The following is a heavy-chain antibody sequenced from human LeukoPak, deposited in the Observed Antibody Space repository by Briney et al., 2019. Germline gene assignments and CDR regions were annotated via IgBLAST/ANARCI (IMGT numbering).Heavy chain of an antibody. Sequence: SVKVSCKASGGTFSSYAISWVRQAPGQGLEWMGGIIPIFGTANYAQKFQGRVTITADKSTSTAYMELSSLRSEDTAVYYCARHVWFGEHNGHENWFDPWGQGTLVIVSS. CDR2: IIPIFGTA. CDR1: GGTFSSYA. CDR3: ARHVWFGEHNGHENWFDP. V-gene: IGHV1-69*06. D-gene: IGHD3-10*01. J-gene: IGHJ5*02.